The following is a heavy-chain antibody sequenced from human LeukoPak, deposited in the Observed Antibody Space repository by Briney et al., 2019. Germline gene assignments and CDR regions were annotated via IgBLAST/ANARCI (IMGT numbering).Heavy chain of an antibody. Sequence: GRSLRLSCAASGFTISSYGMHWVRQAPGKGLEWVAVIWYDGSNKYYADSVKGRFTISRDNSKNTLYLQMNSLRAEDTAVYYCARDTVGGGKWLRLGEPTPGWFDPWGQGTLVTVSS. J-gene: IGHJ5*02. CDR2: IWYDGSNK. D-gene: IGHD5-12*01. V-gene: IGHV3-33*01. CDR3: ARDTVGGGKWLRLGEPTPGWFDP. CDR1: GFTISSYG.